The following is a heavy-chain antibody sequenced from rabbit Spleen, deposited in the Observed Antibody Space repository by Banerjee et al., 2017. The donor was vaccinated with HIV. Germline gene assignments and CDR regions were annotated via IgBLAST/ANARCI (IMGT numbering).Heavy chain of an antibody. V-gene: IGHV1S45*01. D-gene: IGHD6-1*01. J-gene: IGHJ6*01. Sequence: QEQLVESGGGLVKPEGSLTLTCKASGFSFSDRDVMCWVRQAPGKGLEWIACINTATGKAVYASWAKGRFTISKTSSTTVTLQMTSLTAADTATYFCARDNVGYAAYGDDSFWGPGTLVTVS. CDR2: INTATGKA. CDR1: GFSFSDRDV. CDR3: ARDNVGYAAYGDDSF.